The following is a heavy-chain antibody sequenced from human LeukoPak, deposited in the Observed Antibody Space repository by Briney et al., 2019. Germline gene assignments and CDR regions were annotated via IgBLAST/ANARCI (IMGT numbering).Heavy chain of an antibody. D-gene: IGHD3-10*01. J-gene: IGHJ3*02. Sequence: GGSLRLSCSASGFSFSLYFMTWARQPPGKGPEWVSVISSSGDEIHYADSVKGRFTISRDNAKNTLYLQMNSLRAEDTAVYYCARDGGDDAFDIWGQGTMVTVSS. CDR3: ARDGGDDAFDI. V-gene: IGHV3-21*01. CDR1: GFSFSLYF. CDR2: ISSSGDEI.